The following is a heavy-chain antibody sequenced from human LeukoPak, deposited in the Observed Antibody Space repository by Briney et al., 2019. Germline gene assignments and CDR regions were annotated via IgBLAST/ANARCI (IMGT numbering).Heavy chain of an antibody. CDR1: GYRFTRNW. Sequence: GESLKISRKGSGYRFTRNWIAWVRQMPGKGLEWMGIIYPGDSDTRYSPSFQGQVTISADKSISTAYLQWSSLRASDTAIYFCAYGKYYFDYWGQGTLVTVSS. CDR3: AYGKYYFDY. D-gene: IGHD3-16*01. V-gene: IGHV5-51*01. CDR2: IYPGDSDT. J-gene: IGHJ4*02.